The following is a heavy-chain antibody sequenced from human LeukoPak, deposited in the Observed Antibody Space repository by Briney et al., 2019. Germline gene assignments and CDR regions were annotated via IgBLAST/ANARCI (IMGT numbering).Heavy chain of an antibody. V-gene: IGHV3-21*01. J-gene: IGHJ4*02. CDR1: GFTFKNYN. D-gene: IGHD5-18*01. Sequence: GSLRLFCSTSGFTFKNYNINLVRQAPVKGLELVSSISSSSSYIYYADSVKGRFTISRDNAKNSLYLQMNSLRAEDTAVYYCARDGYLTSDGGNYWGQGTLVTVSS. CDR2: ISSSSSYI. CDR3: ARDGYLTSDGGNY.